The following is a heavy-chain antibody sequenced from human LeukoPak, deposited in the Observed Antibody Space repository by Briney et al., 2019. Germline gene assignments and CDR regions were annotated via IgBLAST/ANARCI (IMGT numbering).Heavy chain of an antibody. CDR3: AKGDNSSGDYFDY. CDR2: ISYDGSHK. D-gene: IGHD3-22*01. V-gene: IGHV3-30*18. Sequence: GGSLRLSCAVSGFTFSTYGMHWVRQAPGNGLEWVAVISYDGSHKYHADSVKGRFTISRDNSKNTLYLQMNSMTAEDTAVHYCAKGDNSSGDYFDYWGQGTLVTVSS. CDR1: GFTFSTYG. J-gene: IGHJ4*02.